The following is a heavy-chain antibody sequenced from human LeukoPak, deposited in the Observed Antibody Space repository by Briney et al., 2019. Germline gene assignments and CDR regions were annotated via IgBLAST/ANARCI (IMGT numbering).Heavy chain of an antibody. D-gene: IGHD4-17*01. CDR1: GYTFSTYA. CDR3: AKPIGPRYGDYHNSCFDS. J-gene: IGHJ5*01. Sequence: PGGSLRLSCAASGYTFSTYAMSWVRQVPAKGLEWVSAISTTTYYADFAEGRFTISRDNSKNTLYLQMNSLRAEDTAVYYCAKPIGPRYGDYHNSCFDSWGQGTLVTVSS. V-gene: IGHV3-23*01. CDR2: ISTTT.